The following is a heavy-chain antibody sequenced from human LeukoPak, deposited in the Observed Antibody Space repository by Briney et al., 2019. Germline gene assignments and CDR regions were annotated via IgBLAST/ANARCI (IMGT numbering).Heavy chain of an antibody. CDR2: MNPNSGNT. CDR1: GYTFTSYD. V-gene: IGHV1-8*01. J-gene: IGHJ6*03. Sequence: ASVKVSCKASGYTFTSYDINWVRQATGQGLEWMGWMNPNSGNTGYAQKFQGRVTMTRNTSISTAYMELSSLRSEGTAVYYCARGDSSSWYVGIHYYYYCMDVWGKGTTVTVSS. D-gene: IGHD6-13*01. CDR3: ARGDSSSWYVGIHYYYYCMDV.